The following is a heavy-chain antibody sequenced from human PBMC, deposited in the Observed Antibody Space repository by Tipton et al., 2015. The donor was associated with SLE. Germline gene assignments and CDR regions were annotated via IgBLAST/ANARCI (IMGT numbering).Heavy chain of an antibody. Sequence: TLSLTCAVYGGSFSGYYWSWIRQPPGKGLEWIGEINHSGSTNYSPSLKSRVTISVDTSKNQFSLKLSSVTAADTAVYYCARSLGSSPRFDYWGQGTLVTVSS. V-gene: IGHV4-34*01. CDR3: ARSLGSSPRFDY. D-gene: IGHD3-16*01. J-gene: IGHJ4*02. CDR1: GGSFSGYY. CDR2: INHSGST.